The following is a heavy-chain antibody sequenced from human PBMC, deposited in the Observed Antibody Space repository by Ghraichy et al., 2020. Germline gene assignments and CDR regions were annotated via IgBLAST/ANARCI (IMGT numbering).Heavy chain of an antibody. V-gene: IGHV3-7*01. CDR2: IKQDGSEK. CDR1: GFTFSSYW. J-gene: IGHJ6*02. Sequence: GGSLRLSCAASGFTFSSYWMSWVRQAPGKGLEWVANIKQDGSEKYYVDSVKGRFTISRDNAKNSLYLQMNSLRAEDTAVYYCARDGQWLENYYYYYGMDGWGQGTTVNVSS. D-gene: IGHD6-19*01. CDR3: ARDGQWLENYYYYYGMDG.